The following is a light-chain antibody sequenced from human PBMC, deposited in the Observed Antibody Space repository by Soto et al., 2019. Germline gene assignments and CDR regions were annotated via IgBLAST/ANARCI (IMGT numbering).Light chain of an antibody. CDR3: HSYDATNQV. V-gene: IGLV6-57*01. J-gene: IGLJ3*02. CDR2: EDN. Sequence: NFMLTQPHSVSESPGKTVIISCTRSSGSIASNYVQWYQQRPGSSPTTVIYEDNQRPSGVPDRFSGSIDSSSNSASLTISGLETEDEADYYCHSYDATNQVFGGGTQLTVL. CDR1: SGSIASNY.